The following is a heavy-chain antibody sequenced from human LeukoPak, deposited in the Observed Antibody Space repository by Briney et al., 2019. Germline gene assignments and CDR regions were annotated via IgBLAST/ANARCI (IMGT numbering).Heavy chain of an antibody. D-gene: IGHD6-13*01. CDR2: IYPDYSDT. CDR3: ARALSSWSHIDY. CDR1: GSSFTNYW. Sequence: GASLKISCQGSGSSFTNYWIGWVRQMPGRGLGWMGIIYPDYSDTRYSPSSQGHVTISADKSINTAYLQWSSLKASDTAMYYCARALSSWSHIDYWGQGTLVSVSS. J-gene: IGHJ4*02. V-gene: IGHV5-51*01.